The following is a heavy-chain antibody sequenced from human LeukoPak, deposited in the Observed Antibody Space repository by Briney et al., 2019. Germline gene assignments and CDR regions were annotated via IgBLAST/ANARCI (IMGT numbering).Heavy chain of an antibody. CDR3: ARDSYVWGSYRYMVDI. CDR2: ISAYNGNT. CDR1: GYTFTSYG. D-gene: IGHD3-16*02. Sequence: ASVKVSFKASGYTFTSYGISWVRQAPGQGLEWMGWISAYNGNTNYAQKLQGRVTMTTDTSTSTAYMELRSLRSDDTAVYYCARDSYVWGSYRYMVDIWGQGTMVTVSS. J-gene: IGHJ3*02. V-gene: IGHV1-18*01.